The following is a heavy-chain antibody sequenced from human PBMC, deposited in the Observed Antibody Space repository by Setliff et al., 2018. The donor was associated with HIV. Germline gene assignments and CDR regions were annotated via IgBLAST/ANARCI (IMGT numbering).Heavy chain of an antibody. D-gene: IGHD1-7*01. CDR2: IIIDERSA. V-gene: IGHV3-74*01. CDR1: GFTFSSYC. Sequence: PGGSLRLSCAASGFTFSSYCMHWVRQVPGKGLFWVSRIIIDERSASYADSVKGRFTISRDNAKSTLYLQMSSLRVEDTAVYYCVKWNYPNSWGQGTLVTVSS. J-gene: IGHJ4*02. CDR3: VKWNYPNS.